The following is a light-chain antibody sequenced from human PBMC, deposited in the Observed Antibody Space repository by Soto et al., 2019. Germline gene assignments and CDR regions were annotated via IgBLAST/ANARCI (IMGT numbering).Light chain of an antibody. CDR2: DAS. Sequence: DIQVTQSPPTLSASVGDRVTITCRASQTISTWMAWYQQKPGKAPKLLVYDASTLQSGVASRFSGSGSGTEFTLIISGLQPEDFATYYCQQYNSYPLTFGGGTKVDIK. CDR1: QTISTW. V-gene: IGKV1-5*01. J-gene: IGKJ4*01. CDR3: QQYNSYPLT.